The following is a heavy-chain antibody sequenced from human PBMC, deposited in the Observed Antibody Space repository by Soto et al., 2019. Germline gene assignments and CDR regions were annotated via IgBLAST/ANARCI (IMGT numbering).Heavy chain of an antibody. CDR3: ARDWGTGFDQLDS. V-gene: IGHV4-38-2*02. Sequence: PFETRSFASPVSGYSIRTGVNCAWIRQPPGKGVEWIGSIYHSGSTYYNLSLKSRVTISSDASKNHISLKLSSVTAADTALYYCARDWGTGFDQLDSWGQGTLVTVS. CDR2: IYHSGST. CDR1: GYSIRTGVN. J-gene: IGHJ4*02. D-gene: IGHD5-12*01.